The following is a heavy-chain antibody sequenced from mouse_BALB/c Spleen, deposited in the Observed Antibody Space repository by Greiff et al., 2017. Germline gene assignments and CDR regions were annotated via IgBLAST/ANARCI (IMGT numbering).Heavy chain of an antibody. CDR3: ARAITTLTGFAY. Sequence: QVQLQQSGAELVRPGTSVKVSCKASGYAFTNYLIEWVKQRPGQGLEWIGVINPGSGGTNYNEKFKGKATLTADKSSSTAYMQLSSLTSDDSAVYFCARAITTLTGFAYWGQGTLVTVSA. CDR1: GYAFTNYL. V-gene: IGHV1-54*01. J-gene: IGHJ3*01. D-gene: IGHD2-4*01. CDR2: INPGSGGT.